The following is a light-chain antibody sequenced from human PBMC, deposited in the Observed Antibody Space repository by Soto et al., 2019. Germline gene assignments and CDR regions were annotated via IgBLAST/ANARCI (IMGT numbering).Light chain of an antibody. Sequence: ESMFTQSPGTLSLSPGDRATLFCRTSQTIANKYLTWYHQKPGQAPRLLIYCASIRATGVPDRFTGSGSGTGFTLTISRLEPEDFAVYYCQQFGTSPPAFTFGQGTKLEI. V-gene: IGKV3-20*01. CDR1: QTIANKY. J-gene: IGKJ2*01. CDR3: QQFGTSPPAFT. CDR2: CAS.